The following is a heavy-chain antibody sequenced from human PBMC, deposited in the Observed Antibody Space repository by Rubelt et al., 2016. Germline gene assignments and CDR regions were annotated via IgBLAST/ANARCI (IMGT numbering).Heavy chain of an antibody. Sequence: QVQLVQSGAEVKKPGASVKVSCTASGYTFTSYGISWVRQAPGQGPEWMGVISAYNGNTNSAQKRPGGVSRTTVTSPSTAYIALMSLRSDATGVDDCAGVRGGYYVDYGGQGALVTVSS. V-gene: IGHV1-18*01. CDR2: ISAYNGNT. CDR3: AGVRGGYYVDY. J-gene: IGHJ4*02. D-gene: IGHD3-10*01. CDR1: GYTFTSYG.